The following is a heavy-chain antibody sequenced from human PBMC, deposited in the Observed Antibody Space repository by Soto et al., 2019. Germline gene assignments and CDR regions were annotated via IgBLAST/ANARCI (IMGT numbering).Heavy chain of an antibody. Sequence: QVQLGQSGAEVKKSGASVKVSCKASGYTFTSHDINWVRQATGQGLEWMGWMNPNSGNTGYAQKFQGRVTMTRNTSLSTAYMELSSLRSEDTAVYYCARWDYGVYARFDYWGQGTLVTVSS. V-gene: IGHV1-8*01. CDR2: MNPNSGNT. D-gene: IGHD4-17*01. CDR3: ARWDYGVYARFDY. J-gene: IGHJ4*02. CDR1: GYTFTSHD.